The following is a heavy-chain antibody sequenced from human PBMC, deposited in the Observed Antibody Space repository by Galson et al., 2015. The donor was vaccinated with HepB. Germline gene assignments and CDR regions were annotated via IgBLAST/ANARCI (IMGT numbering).Heavy chain of an antibody. CDR2: IYSGGST. V-gene: IGHV3-66*01. CDR3: LRGPYGSGSYYNVNFDY. D-gene: IGHD3-10*01. J-gene: IGHJ4*02. CDR1: GFTVSSNY. Sequence: SLRLSCAASGFTVSSNYMSWVRQAPGKGLEWVSVIYSGGSTYYADSVKGRFTISRDNSKNTLYLQMNSLRAEGTAVYYCLRGPYGSGSYYNVNFDYWGQGTLVTVSS.